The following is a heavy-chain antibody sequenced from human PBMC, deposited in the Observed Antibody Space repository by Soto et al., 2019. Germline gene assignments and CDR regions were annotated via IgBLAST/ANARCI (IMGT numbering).Heavy chain of an antibody. J-gene: IGHJ4*02. CDR1: GGSINTYY. Sequence: QVQLQESGPGLVKPSETLSLTYTVSGGSINTYYWSWIRQPPGKGLEWIGYIYYSGSDSGSTNYIPSLKSRVTISVDTSKNQFSLKLTSVTAADTAVYFCTRGGGDFWGQGTQVTVSS. V-gene: IGHV4-59*01. CDR3: TRGGGDF. D-gene: IGHD6-25*01. CDR2: IYYSGSDSGST.